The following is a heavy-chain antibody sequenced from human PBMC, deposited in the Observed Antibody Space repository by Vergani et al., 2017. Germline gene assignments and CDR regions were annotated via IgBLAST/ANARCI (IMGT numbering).Heavy chain of an antibody. D-gene: IGHD3-16*01. Sequence: QVQLQESGPGLVKPSETLSLTCIVSGGSISPYYWSWIRQPPGKGLEWIGSIYYSENKFYNPSLESRVTLSIDTTKNQFSLKLKSVTAADTAVYYCARCFRDEGMIYGGTVENWFDPWGQGTLVTVSS. J-gene: IGHJ5*02. CDR2: IYYSENK. V-gene: IGHV4-59*04. CDR1: GGSISPYY. CDR3: ARCFRDEGMIYGGTVENWFDP.